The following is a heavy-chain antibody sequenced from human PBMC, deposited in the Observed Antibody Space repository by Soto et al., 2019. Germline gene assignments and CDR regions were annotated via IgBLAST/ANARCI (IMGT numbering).Heavy chain of an antibody. CDR3: ARVRKDATVTTQPPYYYYYMDV. J-gene: IGHJ6*03. CDR1: GGSISSYY. Sequence: SETLSLTCTVSGGSISSYYWSWIRQPPGKGLEWIGYIYYSGSTNYNPSLKSRVTISVDTSKNQFSLKLSSVTAADTAVYYCARVRKDATVTTQPPYYYYYMDVWGKGTTVTVSS. CDR2: IYYSGST. D-gene: IGHD4-4*01. V-gene: IGHV4-59*01.